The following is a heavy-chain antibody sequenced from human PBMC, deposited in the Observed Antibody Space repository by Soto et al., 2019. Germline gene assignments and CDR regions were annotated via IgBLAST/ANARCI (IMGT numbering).Heavy chain of an antibody. V-gene: IGHV4-39*01. D-gene: IGHD5-18*01. Sequence: QLQLQESGPGLVKPSETLSLTCTVSGGSINSGSYYWGWIRQPPGKGLEWIGSVYYSGRTYYNPSLKSRVTISVDTSKSQFSLKLSSVTAADTAVYYCARHTVDDTAVGYWAQGTLVTVSS. J-gene: IGHJ4*02. CDR1: GGSINSGSYY. CDR2: VYYSGRT. CDR3: ARHTVDDTAVGY.